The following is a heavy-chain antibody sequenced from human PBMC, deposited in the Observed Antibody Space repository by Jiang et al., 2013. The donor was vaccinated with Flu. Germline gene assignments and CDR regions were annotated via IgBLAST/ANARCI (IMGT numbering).Heavy chain of an antibody. V-gene: IGHV4-30-4*01. CDR1: SSGDYY. CDR2: IYYSGST. Sequence: SSGDYYWSWIRQPPREGPGVDWYIYYSGSTYYNPSLKSRVTISVDTSKNQFSLKLSSVTAADTAVYYCARGRTYYYDSSGYYYFDYWGQGTLVTVSS. J-gene: IGHJ4*02. CDR3: ARGRTYYYDSSGYYYFDY. D-gene: IGHD3-22*01.